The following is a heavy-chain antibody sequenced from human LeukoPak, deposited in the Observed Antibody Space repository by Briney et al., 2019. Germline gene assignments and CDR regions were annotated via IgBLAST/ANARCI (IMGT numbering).Heavy chain of an antibody. CDR3: AIRALYNPLVTGLVDS. Sequence: EASVKVSCKASGDTFTTYHVHWVRQAPGQGLEWMGIISPSGASTSHTQRFQGRVTMTRDMSTSTVYMELSSLRSEDTAVYYCAIRALYNPLVTGLVDSWGQGTLVTVSS. D-gene: IGHD3-16*02. CDR1: GDTFTTYH. CDR2: ISPSGAST. J-gene: IGHJ4*02. V-gene: IGHV1-46*01.